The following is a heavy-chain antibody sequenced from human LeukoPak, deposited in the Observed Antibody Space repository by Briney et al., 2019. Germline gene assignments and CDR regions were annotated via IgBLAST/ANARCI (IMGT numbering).Heavy chain of an antibody. Sequence: GESLKISCKGSGYSFTSYWIGWVRQMPGKGLEWMGIIYPGDSDTRYSPSFQGQVTISADKSISTAYLQWSSPKASDTAMYYCARHAKAYYDSSGFDYWGQGTLVTVSS. V-gene: IGHV5-51*01. J-gene: IGHJ4*02. CDR1: GYSFTSYW. CDR2: IYPGDSDT. D-gene: IGHD3-22*01. CDR3: ARHAKAYYDSSGFDY.